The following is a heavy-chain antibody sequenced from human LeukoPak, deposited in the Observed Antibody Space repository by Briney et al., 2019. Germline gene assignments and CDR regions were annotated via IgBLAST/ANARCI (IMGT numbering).Heavy chain of an antibody. CDR3: ARSRRYCSGGSCHHTPGYFQH. J-gene: IGHJ1*01. D-gene: IGHD2-15*01. CDR1: GGSISSGSYY. CDR2: IYTSGST. V-gene: IGHV4-61*02. Sequence: SETLSLTCTVSGGSISSGSYYWSWIRQPAGKGLEWIGRIYTSGSTNYNPSLKSRVTISVDTSKNQFSLKLSSVTAADTAVYYCARSRRYCSGGSCHHTPGYFQHWGQGTLVTVSS.